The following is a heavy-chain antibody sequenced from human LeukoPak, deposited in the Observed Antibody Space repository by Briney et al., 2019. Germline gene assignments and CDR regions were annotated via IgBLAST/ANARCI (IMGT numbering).Heavy chain of an antibody. J-gene: IGHJ5*02. Sequence: GGSLRHSCAASGFTFSSYAMSWVRQAPGKGLEWVSAISGSGGSTYYADSVKGRFTISRDNSKNTLYLQMNSLRAEDTAVYYCAKDTSSSWSNWFDPWGQGTLVTVSS. CDR3: AKDTSSSWSNWFDP. CDR2: ISGSGGST. D-gene: IGHD6-13*01. V-gene: IGHV3-23*01. CDR1: GFTFSSYA.